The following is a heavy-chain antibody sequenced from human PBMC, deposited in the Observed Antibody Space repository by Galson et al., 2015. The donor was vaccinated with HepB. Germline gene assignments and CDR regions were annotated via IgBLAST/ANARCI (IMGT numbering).Heavy chain of an antibody. V-gene: IGHV7-4-1*02. J-gene: IGHJ4*02. D-gene: IGHD5-18*01. CDR2: INTNTGNP. CDR3: ARDLGYSYGYVADDY. CDR1: GYTFTSYA. Sequence: SCAAPGYTFTSYAMNWVRQAPGQGLEWMGWINTNTGNPTYAQGFTGRFVFSLDTSVSTAYLQISSLKAEDTAVYYCARDLGYSYGYVADDYWGQGTLVTVSS.